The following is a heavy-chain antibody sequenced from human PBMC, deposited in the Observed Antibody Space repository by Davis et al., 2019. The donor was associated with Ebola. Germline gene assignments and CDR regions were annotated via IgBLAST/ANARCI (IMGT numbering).Heavy chain of an antibody. J-gene: IGHJ6*02. CDR2: FDPEDGET. CDR1: GYTLTELS. Sequence: ASVKVSCKVSGYTLTELSMHWVRQAPGKGLEWMGGFDPEDGETIYAQKFQGRVTMTEDTSTDTAYMELSSLRSEDTAVYYCATPPPLAVVVPAAMGYYGMDVWGQGTTVTVSS. CDR3: ATPPPLAVVVPAAMGYYGMDV. V-gene: IGHV1-24*01. D-gene: IGHD2-2*01.